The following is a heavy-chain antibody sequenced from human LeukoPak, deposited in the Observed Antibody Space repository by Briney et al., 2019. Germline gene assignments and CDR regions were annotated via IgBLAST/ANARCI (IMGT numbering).Heavy chain of an antibody. CDR1: GVTFSDYY. CDR2: ISSSGSTI. J-gene: IGHJ4*02. V-gene: IGHV3-11*01. Sequence: GGALRLSCAVSGVTFSDYYMSWIRQAPGKGLEWVSYISSSGSTIYYADSVKGRFTISRDNAKNSLYLQMNGLRAEDTALYYCASGGGSRRFDYWGQGTLVTVSS. D-gene: IGHD2-15*01. CDR3: ASGGGSRRFDY.